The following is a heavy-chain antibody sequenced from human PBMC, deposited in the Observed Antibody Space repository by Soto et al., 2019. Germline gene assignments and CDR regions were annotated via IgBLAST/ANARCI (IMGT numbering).Heavy chain of an antibody. CDR2: IIPIFGTT. Sequence: QVQLVQSGAEVKKPGSSMKVSCKASGDTFSSHAFSWVRQAPGQGLEWMGGIIPIFGTTNYTQKFQGRVTITADESTSTVYMELSSLRSEDTAMYYCARVGTSGSFYYYYGMDVWGQGTTVTVSS. J-gene: IGHJ6*02. V-gene: IGHV1-69*12. CDR1: GDTFSSHA. D-gene: IGHD1-26*01. CDR3: ARVGTSGSFYYYYGMDV.